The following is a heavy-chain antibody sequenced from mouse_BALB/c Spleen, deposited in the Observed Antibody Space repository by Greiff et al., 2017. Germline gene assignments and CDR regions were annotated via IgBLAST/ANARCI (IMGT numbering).Heavy chain of an antibody. J-gene: IGHJ2*01. D-gene: IGHD1-1*01. V-gene: IGHV5-6-4*01. CDR1: GFTFSSYT. Sequence: DVKLVESGGGLVKPGGSLKLSCAASGFTFSSYTMSWVRQTPEKRLEWVATISSGGSYTYYPDSVKGRFTISRDNAKNTLYLQMSSLKSEDTAMYYGTRDHYYGSPYYFDYWGQGTTLTVSS. CDR2: ISSGGSYT. CDR3: TRDHYYGSPYYFDY.